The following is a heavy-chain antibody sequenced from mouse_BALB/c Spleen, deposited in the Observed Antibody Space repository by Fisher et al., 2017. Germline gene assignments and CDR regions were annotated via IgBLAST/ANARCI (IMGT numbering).Heavy chain of an antibody. J-gene: IGHJ1*01. V-gene: IGHV5-9*04. Sequence: RFTISRDNAKNTLYLQMSSLRSEDTAMYYCARRGDPLSGWYFDVWGAGTTVTVSS. D-gene: IGHD3-1*01. CDR3: ARRGDPLSGWYFDV.